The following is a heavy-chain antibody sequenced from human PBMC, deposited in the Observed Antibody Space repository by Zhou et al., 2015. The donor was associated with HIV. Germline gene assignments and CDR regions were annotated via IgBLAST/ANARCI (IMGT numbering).Heavy chain of an antibody. J-gene: IGHJ3*01. Sequence: QVQLVQSGAEVKKPGSSVKVSCKASGGTFIHFGFNWVRQAPGQGLEWMGGITPMFQTHNYAEKFRARLNITVDRHTSAAYMELSSLTSEDAAVYYCARSNMNYDYALDLWGQGTKVIVS. D-gene: IGHD3-16*01. CDR2: ITPMFQTH. CDR3: ARSNMNYDYALDL. V-gene: IGHV1-69*06. CDR1: GGTFIHFG.